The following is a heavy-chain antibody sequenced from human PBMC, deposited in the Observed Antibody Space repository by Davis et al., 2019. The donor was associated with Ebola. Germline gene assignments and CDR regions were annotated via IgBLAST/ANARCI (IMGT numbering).Heavy chain of an antibody. CDR1: GFTFSSYA. CDR3: ARLLTTVTDWFDP. V-gene: IGHV3-30*04. CDR2: ISYDGSNK. Sequence: GESLKISCAASGFTFSSYAMHWVRQAPGKGLEWVAVISYDGSNKYYADSVKGRFTISRDNAKNSLYLQMNSLRAEDTAVYYCARLLTTVTDWFDPWGQGTLVTVSS. D-gene: IGHD4-11*01. J-gene: IGHJ5*02.